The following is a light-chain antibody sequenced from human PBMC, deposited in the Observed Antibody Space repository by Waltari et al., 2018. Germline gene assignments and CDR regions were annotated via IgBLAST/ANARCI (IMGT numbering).Light chain of an antibody. CDR1: SSDVGGYNY. CDR2: DVS. CDR3: SSYTFSSTWV. Sequence: QSALTQPASVSGSPGQSITISCTGTSSDVGGYNYVSWYLQHPGKAPRLMIYDVSKRPSGASSPFSGCKPGNTASLPIAALQAEDEGDYHCSSYTFSSTWVFGGGTKLTVL. J-gene: IGLJ3*02. V-gene: IGLV2-14*01.